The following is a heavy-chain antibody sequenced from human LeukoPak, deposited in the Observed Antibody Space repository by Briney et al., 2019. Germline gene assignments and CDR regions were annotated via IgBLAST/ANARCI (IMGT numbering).Heavy chain of an antibody. V-gene: IGHV1-24*01. Sequence: GASVKVSCKVSGYTLTELSMHWVRQAPGKGLEWMGGFDPEDGETIYAQKFQGRVTMTEDTSTDTAYMELSSLRSEDTAVYYCATYPRPAYCSSTSCYQWGQGALVAVSS. CDR2: FDPEDGET. D-gene: IGHD2-2*01. J-gene: IGHJ4*02. CDR3: ATYPRPAYCSSTSCYQ. CDR1: GYTLTELS.